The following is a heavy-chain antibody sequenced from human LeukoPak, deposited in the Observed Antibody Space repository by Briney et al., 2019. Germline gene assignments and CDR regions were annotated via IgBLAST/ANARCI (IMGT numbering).Heavy chain of an antibody. CDR1: GFTFSSYG. V-gene: IGHV3-30*18. Sequence: GGSLRLSCAASGFTFSSYGMHWVRQAPGKGLEWVAVISYDGSNKYYADSVKGRFTISRDNSKNTLYLQMNSLRAEDTAVYYCAKDAFGSSFYFDYWGQGTLVTVSS. CDR2: ISYDGSNK. CDR3: AKDAFGSSFYFDY. D-gene: IGHD6-6*01. J-gene: IGHJ4*02.